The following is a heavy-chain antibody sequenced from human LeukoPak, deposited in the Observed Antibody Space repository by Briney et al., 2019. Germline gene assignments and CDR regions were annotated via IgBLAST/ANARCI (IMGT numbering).Heavy chain of an antibody. V-gene: IGHV3-30-3*01. Sequence: GRSLRLSCAASGFTFSSYAMHWVRQAPGKGLEWVAVISYDGSNKYYADSVKGRFTISRDNSKNTLYLQMNSLRAEDTAVYYCARASGSYPPGPFDYWGQGTLVTVSS. J-gene: IGHJ4*02. CDR2: ISYDGSNK. CDR1: GFTFSSYA. CDR3: ARASGSYPPGPFDY. D-gene: IGHD1-26*01.